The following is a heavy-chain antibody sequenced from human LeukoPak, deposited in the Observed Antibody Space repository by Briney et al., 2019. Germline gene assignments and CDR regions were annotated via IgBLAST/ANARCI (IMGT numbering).Heavy chain of an antibody. J-gene: IGHJ4*02. V-gene: IGHV3-23*01. CDR3: ARRVPYTVATDY. D-gene: IGHD4-17*01. CDR1: GFSVSTYR. CDR2: INPTDDTT. Sequence: GGSLRLSCAASGFSVSTYRMSWVRQAPGKGLQWVSAINPTDDTTYYADSVKGRFTISRDDSKNTLYLQMNSLRAEDTAVYYCARRVPYTVATDYWGQGTLVTVSS.